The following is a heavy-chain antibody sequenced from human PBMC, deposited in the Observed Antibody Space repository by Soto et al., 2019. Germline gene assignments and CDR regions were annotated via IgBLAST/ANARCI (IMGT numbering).Heavy chain of an antibody. V-gene: IGHV1-69*02. D-gene: IGHD3-10*01. CDR2: VIPMVGMS. CDR1: GGTFNFYS. Sequence: QVQLVQSGAEVKKPGSSVKVSCTASGGTFNFYSISWVRQAPGQGLEWVGRVIPMVGMSEHAQKFQGRVTITADKSTSTAYMNLRSLRSEDTAVYYCATNYGSGSAHFDYWGQGTLVTVSS. CDR3: ATNYGSGSAHFDY. J-gene: IGHJ4*02.